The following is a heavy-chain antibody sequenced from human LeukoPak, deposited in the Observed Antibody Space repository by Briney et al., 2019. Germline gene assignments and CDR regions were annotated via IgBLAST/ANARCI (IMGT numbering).Heavy chain of an antibody. CDR1: GFTFSSYE. J-gene: IGHJ4*02. Sequence: QPGGSLRLSCAAAGFTFSSYEMNWVRQAPGKGLEWVSALTTGGDSTSYAASVKGRFAISRDNSKNTLYLQMNNLRAEDTAVYYCAKASCSSTSCYVDYWGQGTLVTVSS. D-gene: IGHD2-2*01. CDR2: LTTGGDST. V-gene: IGHV3-23*01. CDR3: AKASCSSTSCYVDY.